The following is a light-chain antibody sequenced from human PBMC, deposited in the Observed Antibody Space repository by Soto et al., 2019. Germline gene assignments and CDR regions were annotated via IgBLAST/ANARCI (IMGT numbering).Light chain of an antibody. Sequence: ETVLTQSPGTLSLSPGERATLSCRASQSVSSNYLAWYQQKPGQAPRLLIYGASTRATGIPDRFSGSGYGTDFTLTISRLEPEDFAVYYCQQFGRSPPSSTFGQGTKVEIK. V-gene: IGKV3-20*01. CDR2: GAS. J-gene: IGKJ1*01. CDR1: QSVSSNY. CDR3: QQFGRSPPSST.